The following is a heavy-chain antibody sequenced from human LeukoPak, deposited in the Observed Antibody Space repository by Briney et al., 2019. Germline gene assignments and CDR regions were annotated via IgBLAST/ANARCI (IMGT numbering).Heavy chain of an antibody. CDR3: ARAYCSSTSCYYYYYGTDV. Sequence: ASVKVSCKASGYTFTGYYMHWVRQAPGQGLEWMGWINPNSGGTNYAQKFQGRVTMTRDTSISTAYMELSRLRSDDTAVYYCARAYCSSTSCYYYYYGTDVWGQGTTVTVSS. CDR1: GYTFTGYY. V-gene: IGHV1-2*02. D-gene: IGHD2-2*01. J-gene: IGHJ6*02. CDR2: INPNSGGT.